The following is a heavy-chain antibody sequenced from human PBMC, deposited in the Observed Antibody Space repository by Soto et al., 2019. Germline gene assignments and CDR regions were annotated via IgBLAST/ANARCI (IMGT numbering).Heavy chain of an antibody. Sequence: PGGSLRLSCAASGFTFSSYAMHWVRQAPGKGLEWVAVISYDGSNKYYADSVKGRFTISRDNSKNTLYLQMHSLRAEDTAVYYCARGGGEMARDLGMDVWGQGTTVTVSS. CDR1: GFTFSSYA. J-gene: IGHJ6*02. D-gene: IGHD5-12*01. V-gene: IGHV3-30-3*01. CDR2: ISYDGSNK. CDR3: ARGGGEMARDLGMDV.